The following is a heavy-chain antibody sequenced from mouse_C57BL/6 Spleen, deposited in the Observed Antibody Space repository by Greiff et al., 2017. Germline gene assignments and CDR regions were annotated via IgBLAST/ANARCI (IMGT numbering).Heavy chain of an antibody. V-gene: IGHV1-53*01. J-gene: IGHJ4*01. Sequence: QVQLKQPGTELVKPGASVKLSCKASGYTFTSYWMHWVKQRPGQGLEWIGNINPSNGGTNYNEKVKSKATLTVDKSSSTAYMQLSSLTSEDSAVYYCARWNYYGSSYEYYYAMDYWGQGTSVTVSS. CDR1: GYTFTSYW. CDR3: ARWNYYGSSYEYYYAMDY. CDR2: INPSNGGT. D-gene: IGHD1-1*01.